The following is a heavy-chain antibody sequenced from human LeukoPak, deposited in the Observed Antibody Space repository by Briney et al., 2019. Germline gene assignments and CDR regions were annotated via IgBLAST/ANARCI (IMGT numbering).Heavy chain of an antibody. V-gene: IGHV1-18*01. D-gene: IGHD3-16*01. CDR2: ISASNGNT. J-gene: IGHJ4*02. CDR1: GYSFSSYG. CDR3: ARYPLSYTGNWHYFFDY. Sequence: ASVKVSCKASGYSFSSYGITWVRQAPGQGLEWLGWISASNGNTNYAQKLQGRVTMTSDTSTSTAYMDLRSLTPDDTAFYYCARYPLSYTGNWHYFFDYWGQGTLLTVSS.